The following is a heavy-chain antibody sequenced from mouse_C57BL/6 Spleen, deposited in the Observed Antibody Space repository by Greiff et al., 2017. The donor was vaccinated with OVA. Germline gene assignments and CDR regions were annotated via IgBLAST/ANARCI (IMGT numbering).Heavy chain of an antibody. J-gene: IGHJ4*01. CDR1: GYTFTSYG. CDR3: ASLHYYAMDY. V-gene: IGHV1-81*01. CDR2: IYPRSGNT. Sequence: QVQLQQSGAELMKPGASVKLSCKASGYTFTSYGISWVKQRTGQGLEWIGEIYPRSGNTYYNEKFKGKATLTADKSSSTAYMELRSLTSEDSAVYFCASLHYYAMDYWGQGTSVTVSS.